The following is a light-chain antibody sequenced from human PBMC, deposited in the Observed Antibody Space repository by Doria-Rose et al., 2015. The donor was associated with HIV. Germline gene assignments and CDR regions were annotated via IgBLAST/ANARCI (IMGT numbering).Light chain of an antibody. Sequence: IQMTQSPSSFSASTGDRVTITCRASQGISSYLAWYQQKPGKAPNLLIYAASTLQSGVPSRFGGSGSGTDFTLTISCLRSEDFATYYCQQYYSYPRAFGQGTRLEIK. CDR3: QQYYSYPRA. CDR2: AAS. V-gene: IGKV1-8*01. CDR1: QGISSY. J-gene: IGKJ5*01.